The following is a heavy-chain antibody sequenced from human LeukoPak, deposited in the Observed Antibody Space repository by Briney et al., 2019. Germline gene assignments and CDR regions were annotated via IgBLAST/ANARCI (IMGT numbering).Heavy chain of an antibody. CDR2: ISGSGGST. CDR1: GFTFSSYA. J-gene: IGHJ2*01. Sequence: GGSLRLSCAASGFTFSSYAMSWVRQAPGKGLEWVSAISGSGGSTYYADSVKGRFTISRDNSKNTLYLQMNSLRAEDTAVYYCPNDTVLGDYEHWYFDLWGRATLVTVSS. D-gene: IGHD4-17*01. V-gene: IGHV3-23*01. CDR3: PNDTVLGDYEHWYFDL.